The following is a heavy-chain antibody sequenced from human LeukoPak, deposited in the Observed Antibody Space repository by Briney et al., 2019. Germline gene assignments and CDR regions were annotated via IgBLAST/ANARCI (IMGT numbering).Heavy chain of an antibody. J-gene: IGHJ5*02. D-gene: IGHD4-17*01. V-gene: IGHV4-39*07. Sequence: PSETLSLTCTVSGGSISSSSYYWGWIRQPPGKGLEWIGEINHSGSTNYNPSLKSRVTISVDTSKNQFSLKLSSVTAADTAVYYCARVAEVFTVTTPRVANWFDPWGQGTLVTVSS. CDR1: GGSISSSSYY. CDR3: ARVAEVFTVTTPRVANWFDP. CDR2: INHSGST.